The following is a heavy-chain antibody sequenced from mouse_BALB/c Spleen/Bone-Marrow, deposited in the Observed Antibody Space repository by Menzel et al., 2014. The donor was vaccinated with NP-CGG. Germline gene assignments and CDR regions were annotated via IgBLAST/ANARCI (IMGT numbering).Heavy chain of an antibody. CDR3: AGLGLFAY. J-gene: IGHJ3*01. Sequence: VQLQQPGAELVKPGASVKLSCTASGFNIKDTYMHWVQQRPEQGLEWIGRIDPANGNTKYDPKFQGKATITADTSSNTAYLQLRSLTSEDTAVYCCAGLGLFAYWGQGTLVTVSA. CDR1: GFNIKDTY. CDR2: IDPANGNT. V-gene: IGHV14-3*02. D-gene: IGHD3-3*01.